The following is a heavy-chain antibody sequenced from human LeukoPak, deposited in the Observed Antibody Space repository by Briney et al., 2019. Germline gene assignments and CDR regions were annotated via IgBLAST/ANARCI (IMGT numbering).Heavy chain of an antibody. D-gene: IGHD2-2*01. CDR2: ISYDGSNK. CDR1: GFTFSSYA. V-gene: IGHV3-30*04. J-gene: IGHJ6*03. Sequence: PGGSLRLSCAASGFTFSSYAMHWVRQAPGKGLEWVAVISYDGSNKYYADSVKGRFTISRDNSKNTLYLQMNSLRAEDTAVYYCARSDQFPYYMDVWGKGTTVTVSS. CDR3: ARSDQFPYYMDV.